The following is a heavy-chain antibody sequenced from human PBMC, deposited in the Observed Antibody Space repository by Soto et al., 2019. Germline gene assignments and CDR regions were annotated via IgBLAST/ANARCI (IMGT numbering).Heavy chain of an antibody. V-gene: IGHV3-30*18. CDR3: AKRSCYYFDS. J-gene: IGHJ4*02. D-gene: IGHD3-3*01. CDR2: ISYDETNK. Sequence: QVQLVESGGGVVQPGRSLRLSCAASGFTFSTYGMHWVRQAPGKGLEWVAVISYDETNKYYADSVKGRFTISRDNSKNTLYLEMGSLRAEDTLIYYCAKRSCYYFDSWGQGTLVTVSS. CDR1: GFTFSTYG.